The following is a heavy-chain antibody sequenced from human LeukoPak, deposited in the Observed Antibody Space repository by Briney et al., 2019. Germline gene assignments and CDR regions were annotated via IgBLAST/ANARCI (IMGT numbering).Heavy chain of an antibody. CDR3: ARSLLLWFGELGY. V-gene: IGHV1-2*06. CDR2: INPNSGGT. Sequence: GASVKVSCKASGYTFTGYYMHWVRQAPGQGLEWMGRINPNSGGTNYAQKFQGRVTMARDTSISTAYMELSRLRSDDTAVYYCARSLLLWFGELGYWGQGTLATVSS. CDR1: GYTFTGYY. J-gene: IGHJ4*02. D-gene: IGHD3-10*01.